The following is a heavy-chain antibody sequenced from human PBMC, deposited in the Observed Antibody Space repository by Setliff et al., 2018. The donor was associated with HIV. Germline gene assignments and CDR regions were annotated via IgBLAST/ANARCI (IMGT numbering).Heavy chain of an antibody. J-gene: IGHJ1*01. CDR1: GVTLNYSF. CDR3: ARGADASGYFYREYFQH. V-gene: IGHV1-69*13. D-gene: IGHD3-22*01. CDR2: VVPTIHEA. Sequence: GASVKVSCKASGVTLNYSFITWVRQAPGQGLEWMGGVVPTIHEATYAQKFQGRVTITADESATTVYMEMSGLTSEDTAIYYCARGADASGYFYREYFQHWGQGTLVTVSS.